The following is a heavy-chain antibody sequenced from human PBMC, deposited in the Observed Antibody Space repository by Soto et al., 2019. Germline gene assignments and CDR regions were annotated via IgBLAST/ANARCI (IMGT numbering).Heavy chain of an antibody. D-gene: IGHD2-21*01. CDR1: GFAVSSYS. CDR2: MSFDGNSK. Sequence: PGGSLRLSCAASGFAVSSYSMHWVRQAPGKGLAWVAAMSFDGNSKYFADSVKGRFKISRDTSKNTWSLEMESLGDEDSALYHCTRGRSMIANDDFEYWGQGTQVTVSS. V-gene: IGHV3-30-3*01. CDR3: TRGRSMIANDDFEY. J-gene: IGHJ4*02.